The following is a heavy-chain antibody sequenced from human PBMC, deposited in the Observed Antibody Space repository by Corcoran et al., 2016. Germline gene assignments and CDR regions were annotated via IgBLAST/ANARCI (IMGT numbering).Heavy chain of an antibody. CDR3: ASSSGFDY. CDR2: ISYDGSNK. J-gene: IGHJ4*02. CDR1: GFTFSSYG. Sequence: QVQLVESGGGVVQPGRSLRLSCAASGFTFSSYGMQWVRQAPGKGLEWVAVISYDGSNKDYADSVKGRFNISRDNSKNTLDLQMNSLRAVDTAVYYCASSSGFDYGGQGTLVTVSS. V-gene: IGHV3-30*03. D-gene: IGHD6-6*01.